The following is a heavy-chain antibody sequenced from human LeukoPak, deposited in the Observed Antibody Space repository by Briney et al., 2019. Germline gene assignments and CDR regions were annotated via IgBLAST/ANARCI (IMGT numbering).Heavy chain of an antibody. V-gene: IGHV4-39*07. J-gene: IGHJ4*02. D-gene: IGHD2-2*01. CDR2: TYYSGTT. Sequence: PSETLSLTCTVSGDSISSTNYSWGWVRQPPGKGREWIGSTYYSGTTYYNSTLKSPFTITVETSKIPFSLKLSSLTAAATAVYYWARDSCGSTSGRKEFDNWGQGTLVTVSS. CDR1: GDSISSTNYS. CDR3: ARDSCGSTSGRKEFDN.